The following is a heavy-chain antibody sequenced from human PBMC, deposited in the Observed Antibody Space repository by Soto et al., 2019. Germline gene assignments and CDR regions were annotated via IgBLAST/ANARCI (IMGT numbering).Heavy chain of an antibody. CDR3: ARGPRKQLWVGYFDY. Sequence: ASVKVSCKASGYTFSDYYIHWVRQAPGQGLEWMGWINPNTNTDVINYAERFQGRVTMTSDTSVTTAYMELSGLKSDDKAVYYCARGPRKQLWVGYFDYWGQGTLVTVSS. D-gene: IGHD5-18*01. CDR2: INPNTNTDVI. CDR1: GYTFSDYY. V-gene: IGHV1-2*02. J-gene: IGHJ4*02.